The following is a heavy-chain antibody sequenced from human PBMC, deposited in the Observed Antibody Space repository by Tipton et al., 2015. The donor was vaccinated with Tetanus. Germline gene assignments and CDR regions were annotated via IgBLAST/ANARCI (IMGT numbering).Heavy chain of an antibody. CDR3: ARGMDYDSSGIDDF. CDR1: GYTFTGYY. CDR2: INRYNGGA. D-gene: IGHD3-22*01. J-gene: IGHJ4*02. V-gene: IGHV1-2*02. Sequence: QLVQSGAEVKKPGASVKVSCKASGYTFTGYYMHWVRQAPGQGLEWLGWINRYNGGAHYAEKFQGRVTMTRDTSISTAYMEVSRLRSDDTAIYYCARGMDYDSSGIDDFWGQGTLVTVSS.